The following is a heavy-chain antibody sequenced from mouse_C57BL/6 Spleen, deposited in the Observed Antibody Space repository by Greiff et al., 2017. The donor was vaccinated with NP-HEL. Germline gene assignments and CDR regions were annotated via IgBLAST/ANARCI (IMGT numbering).Heavy chain of an antibody. Sequence: VQLQQSGPGPVQPSQCLSITCTVSGFSLTSYGVHWVRQSPGKGLEWLGVIWSGGSTDSNAAFISRLSISNDNSKSQVFYKMNSLRADDTAIYYGARNQSYGYDAWFAYWGQGTLVTVSA. CDR3: ARNQSYGYDAWFAY. CDR2: IWSGGST. D-gene: IGHD2-2*01. CDR1: GFSLTSYG. J-gene: IGHJ3*01. V-gene: IGHV2-2*01.